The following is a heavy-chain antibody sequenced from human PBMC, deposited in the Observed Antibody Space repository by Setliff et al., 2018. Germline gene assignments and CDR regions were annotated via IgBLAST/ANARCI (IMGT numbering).Heavy chain of an antibody. CDR2: VDHSGTP. D-gene: IGHD3-22*01. Sequence: NPSETLSLTCTVYGASFSNYYWGWVRQPPEERLEWIAEVDHSGTPKYNPSLMGRVIISVDPSKDQFSLRLSSVNAADTAVYYCARINFYVSSGYYYAPDYWGQGTLVTVSS. J-gene: IGHJ4*02. V-gene: IGHV4-34*01. CDR1: GASFSNYY. CDR3: ARINFYVSSGYYYAPDY.